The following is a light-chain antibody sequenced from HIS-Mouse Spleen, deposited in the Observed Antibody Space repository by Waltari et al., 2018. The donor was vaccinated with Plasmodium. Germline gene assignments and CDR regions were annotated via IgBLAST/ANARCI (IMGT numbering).Light chain of an antibody. CDR1: SSDVGGYNY. CDR2: DVS. CDR3: SSYTSSSTA. V-gene: IGLV2-14*03. J-gene: IGLJ1*01. Sequence: QSALTQPASVSGSPGQSITISCTGTSSDVGGYNYVSRYQQHPGKAPKRMFYDVSNWHGVVSNLVSGSNSGNTASLTISGPQAEDEADYYCSSYTSSSTAFGTGTKVTVL.